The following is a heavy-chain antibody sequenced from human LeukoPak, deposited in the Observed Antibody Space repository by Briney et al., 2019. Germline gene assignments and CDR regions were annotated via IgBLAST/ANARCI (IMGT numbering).Heavy chain of an antibody. CDR2: IRSSGSI. CDR3: ARMATIRGDGYHFDF. D-gene: IGHD5-24*01. V-gene: IGHV4-59*01. J-gene: IGHJ4*02. Sequence: PSETLSLTCSVSGDSISGYYWNWIRQSPEKGLEWIAYIRSSGSINYNPSLRSRATISLDTSMNQFSLRLTSVTAADTAVYYCARMATIRGDGYHFDFWGQGTLVTVSS. CDR1: GDSISGYY.